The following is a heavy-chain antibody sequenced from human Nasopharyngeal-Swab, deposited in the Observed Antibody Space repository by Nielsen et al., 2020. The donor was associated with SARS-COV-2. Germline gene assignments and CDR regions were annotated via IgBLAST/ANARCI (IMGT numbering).Heavy chain of an antibody. Sequence: GESLKISCAASGFTFSSYGMHWVRQAPGKGLEWVSVIGGSGVTTYYAASVKGRFTISRDNSKNTLYLQMNSLRAEDTAVYYCAKDDRITKISVVKIFDSWGQGTMVTVSS. D-gene: IGHD3-22*01. V-gene: IGHV3-23*01. CDR3: AKDDRITKISVVKIFDS. CDR2: IGGSGVTT. CDR1: GFTFSSYG. J-gene: IGHJ4*02.